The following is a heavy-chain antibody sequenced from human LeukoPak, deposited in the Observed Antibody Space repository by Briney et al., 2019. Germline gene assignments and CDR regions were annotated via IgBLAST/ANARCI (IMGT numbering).Heavy chain of an antibody. CDR1: GGSFSDYL. Sequence: PSETLSLTCAVYGGSFSDYLWGWIRQPPGKGLEWIGEINHSGRTYYNPSLKSRVTISVDTSKNQFSLNLSSVTAADTAVYYCARGSTGYYDFWSGYYPLGAFDIWGQGTMVTVSS. D-gene: IGHD3-3*01. CDR3: ARGSTGYYDFWSGYYPLGAFDI. J-gene: IGHJ3*02. V-gene: IGHV4-34*01. CDR2: INHSGRT.